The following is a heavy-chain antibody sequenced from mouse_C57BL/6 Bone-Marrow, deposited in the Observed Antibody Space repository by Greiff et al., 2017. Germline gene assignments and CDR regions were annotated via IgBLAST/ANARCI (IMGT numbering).Heavy chain of an antibody. CDR2: IYPGDGDT. Sequence: QVQLQQSGAELVKPGASVKISCKASGYAFSSYWMNWVKQRPEKGLEWIGQIYPGDGDTNYNGKFKGKATLTADKSSSTAYMQLSRLTSEDSAVYFCARLILRYYAMDYWGQGTSVTVSS. J-gene: IGHJ4*01. D-gene: IGHD1-1*01. CDR3: ARLILRYYAMDY. V-gene: IGHV1-80*01. CDR1: GYAFSSYW.